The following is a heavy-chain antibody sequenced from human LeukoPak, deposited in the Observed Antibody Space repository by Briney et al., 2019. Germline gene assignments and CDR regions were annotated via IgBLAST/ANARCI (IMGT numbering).Heavy chain of an antibody. D-gene: IGHD5-18*01. CDR1: GFTFSSYS. CDR3: AKLQGYTAMVYCYMDV. V-gene: IGHV3-21*01. Sequence: PGGSLRLSCAASGFTFSSYSMNWVRQAPGKGLEWVSSISSSSSYIYYADSVKGRFTISRDNAKNSLYLQMNSLRAEDTAVYYCAKLQGYTAMVYCYMDVWGKGTTVTVSS. J-gene: IGHJ6*03. CDR2: ISSSSSYI.